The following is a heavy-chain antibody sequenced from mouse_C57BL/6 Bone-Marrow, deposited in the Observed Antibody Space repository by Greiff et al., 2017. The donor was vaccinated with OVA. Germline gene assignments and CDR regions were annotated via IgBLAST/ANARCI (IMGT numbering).Heavy chain of an antibody. D-gene: IGHD4-1*01. V-gene: IGHV1-69*01. CDR2: IDPSDSYT. J-gene: IGHJ2*01. CDR3: ARALGLFYFDY. CDR1: GYTFTSYW. Sequence: QVQLQQPGAELVMPGASVKLSCKASGYTFTSYWMHWVKQRPGQGLEWIGEIDPSDSYTNYNQKFKGKSTLTVDKSSSTAYMQLSSLTSEDSAVYYCARALGLFYFDYWGQGTTLTVSS.